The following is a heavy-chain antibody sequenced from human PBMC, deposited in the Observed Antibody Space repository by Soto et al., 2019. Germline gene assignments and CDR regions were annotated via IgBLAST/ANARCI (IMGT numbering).Heavy chain of an antibody. CDR2: INPNSGGT. CDR1: GYTFIGYY. D-gene: IGHD6-19*01. Sequence: GASVKVSCKASGYTFIGYYMHWVRQAPGQGLEWMGWINPNSGGTNYAQKFQGRVTMTRDTSISTAYMELSRLRSDDTAVYYCAREIAVAGTHDYWGQGTLVTVSS. CDR3: AREIAVAGTHDY. V-gene: IGHV1-2*02. J-gene: IGHJ4*02.